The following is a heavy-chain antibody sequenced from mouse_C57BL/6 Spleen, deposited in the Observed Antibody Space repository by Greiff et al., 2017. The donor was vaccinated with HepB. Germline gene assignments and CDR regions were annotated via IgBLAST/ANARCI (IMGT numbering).Heavy chain of an antibody. J-gene: IGHJ2*01. CDR1: GFTFSDYY. D-gene: IGHD1-1*01. Sequence: EVQLVESEGGLVQPGSSMKLSCTASGFTFSDYYMAWVRQVPEKGLEWVANINYDGSSTYYLDSLKSRFIISRDNAKNILYLQMSSLKSEDTATYYCARDYGRGYFDYWGQGTTLTVSS. CDR2: INYDGSST. V-gene: IGHV5-16*01. CDR3: ARDYGRGYFDY.